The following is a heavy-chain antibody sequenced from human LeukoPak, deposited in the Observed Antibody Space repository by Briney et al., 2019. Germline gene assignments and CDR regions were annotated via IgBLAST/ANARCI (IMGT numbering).Heavy chain of an antibody. J-gene: IGHJ4*02. CDR2: IYYSGST. D-gene: IGHD6-13*01. Sequence: SETLSLTCTVSGGSISSSSYYWGWIRQPPGKGLEWIGSIYYSGSTYYNPSLKSRVTISVDTSKNQFSLKLSSVTAADTAVYYCAREGRAAGTWSSIDYWGQGTLVTVSS. CDR1: GGSISSSSYY. V-gene: IGHV4-39*07. CDR3: AREGRAAGTWSSIDY.